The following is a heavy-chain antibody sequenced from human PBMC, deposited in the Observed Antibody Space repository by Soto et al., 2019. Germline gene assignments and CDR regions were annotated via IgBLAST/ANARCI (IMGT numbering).Heavy chain of an antibody. D-gene: IGHD3-10*01. J-gene: IGHJ4*02. CDR2: ISYDGSKE. CDR3: ARRRDASGSYFDS. Sequence: GGSLRLSCAASGFTFSSYGMHWVRQAPGKGLEWVAVISYDGSKEFYADSVKGRFTISRDNSKNTLYLQMNSLRAEDTAVYYCARRRDASGSYFDSWSQGTLVTVSS. V-gene: IGHV3-30*03. CDR1: GFTFSSYG.